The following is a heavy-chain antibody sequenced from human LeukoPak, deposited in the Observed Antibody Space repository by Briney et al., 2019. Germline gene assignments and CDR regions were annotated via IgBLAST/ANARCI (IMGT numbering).Heavy chain of an antibody. CDR3: ARRADRGREFYGDYVYGY. V-gene: IGHV5-51*01. Sequence: GESLKISCKGSGYSFTSYWIGWVRQMPGKGLEWMGIIYPGDSDTRYSPSFQGQVTISADKSISTAYLQWSSLKASDTAMYYCARRADRGREFYGDYVYGYWGQGTLVTVSS. D-gene: IGHD4-17*01. CDR1: GYSFTSYW. CDR2: IYPGDSDT. J-gene: IGHJ4*02.